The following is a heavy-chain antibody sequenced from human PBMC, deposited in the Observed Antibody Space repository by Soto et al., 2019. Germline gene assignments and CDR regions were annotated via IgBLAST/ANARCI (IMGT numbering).Heavy chain of an antibody. V-gene: IGHV3-30*14. CDR3: ANEVDVAFSSLQYGMDV. Sequence: PVGSLRLSCAASGFTFNNFAMRWVRQAPGKGLEWVAFISYDGTYKYYADSVRGRFTVYRDNSKSTLFLQMNSLKFEDTAVYVCANEVDVAFSSLQYGMDVWGQGTTVTVSS. D-gene: IGHD5-12*01. J-gene: IGHJ6*02. CDR1: GFTFNNFA. CDR2: ISYDGTYK.